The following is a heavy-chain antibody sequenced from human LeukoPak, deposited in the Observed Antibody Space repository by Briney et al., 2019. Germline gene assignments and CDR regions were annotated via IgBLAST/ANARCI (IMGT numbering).Heavy chain of an antibody. V-gene: IGHV3-53*01. D-gene: IGHD6-19*01. CDR1: GFTVSSNY. CDR3: ARGRVAVAGETFDT. CDR2: IYSGGST. Sequence: GGCLRLSCAASGFTVSSNYMSWGRQAPGKGLEWVSVIYSGGSTDYADSVKGRFTISRDNSKNTLHLQMNSLRAEDTAVYYCARGRVAVAGETFDTWGQGTSVTVSS. J-gene: IGHJ3*02.